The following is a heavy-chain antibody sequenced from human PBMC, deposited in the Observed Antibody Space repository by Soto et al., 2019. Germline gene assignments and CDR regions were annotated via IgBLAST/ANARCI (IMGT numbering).Heavy chain of an antibody. Sequence: GGSLRLSCAASGFTFSSYAMSWVRQAPGKGLEWVSAISGSGGSTYYADSVKGRFTISRDNSKNTLYLQMNSLRAEDTAVYYCATEDIVVVPAAMPRYYYYYGMDVWGQGTTVTVSS. D-gene: IGHD2-2*01. V-gene: IGHV3-23*01. CDR3: ATEDIVVVPAAMPRYYYYYGMDV. CDR1: GFTFSSYA. CDR2: ISGSGGST. J-gene: IGHJ6*02.